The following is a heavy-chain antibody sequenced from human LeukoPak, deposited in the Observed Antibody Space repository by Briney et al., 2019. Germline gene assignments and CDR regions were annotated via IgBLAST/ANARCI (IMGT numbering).Heavy chain of an antibody. CDR2: IIPIFGTA. Sequence: ASVKVSCTASGGTFSSYAINWVRQAPGQGLEWMGGIIPIFGTANYAQKFQGRVTITADESTSTAYMELSSLRSEDTAVYYCARARANTYYYDSSARVLDYWGQGTLATVSS. V-gene: IGHV1-69*13. D-gene: IGHD3-22*01. J-gene: IGHJ4*02. CDR3: ARARANTYYYDSSARVLDY. CDR1: GGTFSSYA.